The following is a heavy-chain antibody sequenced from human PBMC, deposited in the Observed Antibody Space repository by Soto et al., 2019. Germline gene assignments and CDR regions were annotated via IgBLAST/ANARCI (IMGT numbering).Heavy chain of an antibody. CDR2: IIPILGIA. Sequence: QVQLVQSGAEVKKPGSSVKVSCKASGGTFSSYTINWVRQAPGQGLEWMGRIIPILGIANYAQKFEGRVTXXADKSTSTAYVELSSLRSEDTAVYYCARHLPGLYASSPLDFWGQGTLVTVSS. CDR3: ARHLPGLYASSPLDF. J-gene: IGHJ4*02. V-gene: IGHV1-69*02. D-gene: IGHD3-16*01. CDR1: GGTFSSYT.